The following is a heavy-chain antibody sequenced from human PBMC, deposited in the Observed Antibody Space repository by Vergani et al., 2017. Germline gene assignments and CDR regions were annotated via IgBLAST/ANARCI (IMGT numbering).Heavy chain of an antibody. CDR3: ARGGKGIIMVVPSTHL. V-gene: IGHV3-30-3*01. J-gene: IGHJ4*02. D-gene: IGHD2-15*01. CDR1: GFSFGNYA. Sequence: QVKLEESGGGVVQPGRSLRLSCAASGFSFGNYAMHWVRQAPGKGLEWVGVISYDGTEKKYADSVNGRFTISRDNSKKMMSLQMNSLRVEDTAVYYWARGGKGIIMVVPSTHLWGQGTQVPVS. CDR2: ISYDGTEK.